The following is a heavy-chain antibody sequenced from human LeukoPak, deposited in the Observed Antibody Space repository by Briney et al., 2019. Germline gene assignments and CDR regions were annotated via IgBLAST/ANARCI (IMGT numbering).Heavy chain of an antibody. V-gene: IGHV3-74*01. CDR1: GFTFSSHW. J-gene: IGHJ5*02. CDR2: IVSDGSHT. CDR3: ESSITKAGGS. D-gene: IGHD2-21*01. Sequence: PGGSLRLSCAASGFTFSSHWMHWVRQAPGKGLEWLSRIVSDGSHTFYADSVKGRFTISRDNAKNTLSLQMNSLRIEDTAVYYCESSITKAGGSWGQGTLVTVSS.